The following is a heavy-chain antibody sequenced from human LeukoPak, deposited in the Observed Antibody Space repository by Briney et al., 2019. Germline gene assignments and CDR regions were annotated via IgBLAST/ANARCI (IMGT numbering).Heavy chain of an antibody. D-gene: IGHD1-26*01. J-gene: IGHJ4*02. V-gene: IGHV4-4*07. CDR1: GGSISSYY. CDR2: IYTSGST. CDR3: ARRRTSSGSSDY. Sequence: SETLSLTCTVSGGSISSYYWSWIRQPAGKGLEWIGRIYTSGSTNYNPSLKSRVTISVDKSKNQFSLKLSSVTAADTAVYYCARRRTSSGSSDYWGQGTLVTVSS.